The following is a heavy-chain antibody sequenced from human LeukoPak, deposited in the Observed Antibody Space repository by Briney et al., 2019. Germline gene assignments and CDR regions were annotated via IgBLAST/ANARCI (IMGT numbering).Heavy chain of an antibody. CDR1: GYTFTSYG. CDR2: ISAYNGNT. Sequence: ASVKVSCKASGYTFTSYGLTWVRQAPGQGLEWMGWISAYNGNTKIAQKLQDRVTMTTDTSTSTAYMELRSLRSDDTAVYYCARDLSCSGGSCYGWFDPWGQGTLVTVSS. J-gene: IGHJ5*02. CDR3: ARDLSCSGGSCYGWFDP. D-gene: IGHD2-15*01. V-gene: IGHV1-18*01.